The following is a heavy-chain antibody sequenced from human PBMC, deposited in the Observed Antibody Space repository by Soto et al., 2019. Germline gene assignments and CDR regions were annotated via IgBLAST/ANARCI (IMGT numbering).Heavy chain of an antibody. D-gene: IGHD5-18*01. J-gene: IGHJ4*02. Sequence: QVQLVQSGAEVNKPESSVKVSCKAPGGTFSTYAISWVRQAPGQGLEWMGGIIPMFGTANYAQRFQDRVTITADESTNTDYMELSSLRSEDTAVYFCASGIQLWLRRINNGYSGWGQGTLVTVSS. V-gene: IGHV1-69*12. CDR2: IIPMFGTA. CDR3: ASGIQLWLRRINNGYSG. CDR1: GGTFSTYA.